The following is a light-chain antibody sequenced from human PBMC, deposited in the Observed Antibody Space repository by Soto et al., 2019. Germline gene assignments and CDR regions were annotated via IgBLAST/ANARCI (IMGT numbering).Light chain of an antibody. CDR1: QSVGSK. V-gene: IGKV3-15*01. J-gene: IGKJ4*01. CDR2: GAS. Sequence: EIVMTQSPATLSVSPGERATLSCRASQSVGSKLAWYQQKPGQAPRLLIYGASTRATGIPAIFSGSGSGTEFPLTSRSLQSEEFAVYHCQQDNSWPLTFGGGTKVEIK. CDR3: QQDNSWPLT.